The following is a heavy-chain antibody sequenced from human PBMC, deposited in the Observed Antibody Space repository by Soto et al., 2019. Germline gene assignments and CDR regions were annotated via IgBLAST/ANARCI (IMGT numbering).Heavy chain of an antibody. V-gene: IGHV1-69*06. J-gene: IGHJ6*02. D-gene: IGHD6-13*01. CDR2: IIPIFGTA. CDR1: GGTFSSYA. Sequence: SVKVSCKASGGTFSSYAISLVRQAPGQGLEWMGGIIPIFGTANYAQKFQGRVTIPADKSTSTAYMELSSLRSEDTAVYYCARSAADSSSWTVRDYYYYGMDVWGQGTTVTVSS. CDR3: ARSAADSSSWTVRDYYYYGMDV.